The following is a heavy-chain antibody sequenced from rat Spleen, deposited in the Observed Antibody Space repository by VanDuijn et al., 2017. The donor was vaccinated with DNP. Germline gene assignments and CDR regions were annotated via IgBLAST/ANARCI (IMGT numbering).Heavy chain of an antibody. D-gene: IGHD4-1*01. CDR2: INEDSGTI. V-gene: IGHV4-2*01. CDR3: SREGLRASDY. J-gene: IGHJ2*01. Sequence: EVQLVESGGGLVQPGGSLKLSCAASGFNFNDYWMGWVRQAPGKGLEWIGEINEDSGTINYTPSLKDKFTISRDNAQNTLYLQMSKLGSEDSAIYYCSREGLRASDYWGQGVLVTVSS. CDR1: GFNFNDYW.